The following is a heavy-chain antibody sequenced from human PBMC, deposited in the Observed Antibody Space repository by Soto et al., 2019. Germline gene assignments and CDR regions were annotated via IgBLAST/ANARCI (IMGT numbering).Heavy chain of an antibody. Sequence: QVQLVQSGAEVKKPGSSVKVSCKASGGTFSSYTISWVRQAPGQGLEWMGRIIPILGIANYEQKFQGRVTXTXGKSTSTAYMELSSLRSEDTAVYYCAGLAAAGGFDYWGQGTLVTVSS. CDR1: GGTFSSYT. J-gene: IGHJ4*02. D-gene: IGHD6-13*01. V-gene: IGHV1-69*02. CDR3: AGLAAAGGFDY. CDR2: IIPILGIA.